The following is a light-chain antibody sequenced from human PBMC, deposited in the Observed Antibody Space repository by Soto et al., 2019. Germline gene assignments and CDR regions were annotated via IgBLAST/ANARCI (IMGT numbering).Light chain of an antibody. CDR2: DDS. CDR1: DIGSKS. Sequence: SYELTQPPSVSVAPGQTARISCGGDDIGSKSVHWYQQKPGQAPVLVVYDDSARPSGTPERFSGSNSGNTATLTISRVEAGDEADYYCQVWDSSGGRQEYVFGTGPKVTVL. CDR3: QVWDSSGGRQEYV. J-gene: IGLJ1*01. V-gene: IGLV3-21*02.